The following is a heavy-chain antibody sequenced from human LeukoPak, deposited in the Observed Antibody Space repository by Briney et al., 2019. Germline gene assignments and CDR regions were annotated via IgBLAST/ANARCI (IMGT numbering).Heavy chain of an antibody. CDR2: IIPIFGTA. Sequence: ASVKLSCTASGGTFSSYAISWVRQAPGQGLEWMGGIIPIFGTADYAQKFQGRVTITADESTSTAYMELSSLRSEDTAVYYCARWSSRGYAFDIWGQGTMVTVSS. J-gene: IGHJ3*02. CDR3: ARWSSRGYAFDI. D-gene: IGHD6-13*01. V-gene: IGHV1-69*13. CDR1: GGTFSSYA.